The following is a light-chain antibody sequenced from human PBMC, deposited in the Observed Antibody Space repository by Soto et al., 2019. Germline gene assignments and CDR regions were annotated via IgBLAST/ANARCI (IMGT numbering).Light chain of an antibody. CDR2: DAS. V-gene: IGKV1-5*01. CDR1: RSISIW. J-gene: IGKJ3*01. Sequence: DIQMTQSPSTLSASVGDRVTITCRASRSISIWLAWYQQKPGKAPKLLIYDASSLESGVPSRFSGSGSGTEFTLTISSLQPDDFATYYCQQNNGYFGPGTKVDIK. CDR3: QQNNGY.